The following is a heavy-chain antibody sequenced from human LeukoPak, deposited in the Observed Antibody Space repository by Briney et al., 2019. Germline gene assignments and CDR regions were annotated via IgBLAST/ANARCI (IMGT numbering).Heavy chain of an antibody. CDR3: ARPPLGYCTGGSCSFDP. V-gene: IGHV3-7*01. Sequence: GGSLRLSCATSGFTFSNYWMNWVRQAPGKGLEWVAAIKQDGSQTYYVDSVKGRFTISRDNAKNSLYLQMSNLRGEDTAVYYCARPPLGYCTGGSCSFDPWGQGTLVTVSS. J-gene: IGHJ5*02. D-gene: IGHD2-15*01. CDR1: GFTFSNYW. CDR2: IKQDGSQT.